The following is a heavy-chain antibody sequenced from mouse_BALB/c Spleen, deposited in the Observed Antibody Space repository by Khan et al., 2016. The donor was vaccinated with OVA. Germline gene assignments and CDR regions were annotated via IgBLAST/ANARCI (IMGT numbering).Heavy chain of an antibody. CDR3: ARDYYFPYYCIDY. J-gene: IGHJ4*01. CDR2: ISYSGST. V-gene: IGHV3-2*02. CDR1: GYSITSDYA. Sequence: VQLKESGPGLVKPSQSLSLTCTVTGYSITSDYAWNWIRQFPGNKLEWMGYISYSGSTSYNPSLKSRISITRDTSKNQFFLQLNSVTTEDTATYYGARDYYFPYYCIDYWGQGTSVTVSS. D-gene: IGHD2-4*01.